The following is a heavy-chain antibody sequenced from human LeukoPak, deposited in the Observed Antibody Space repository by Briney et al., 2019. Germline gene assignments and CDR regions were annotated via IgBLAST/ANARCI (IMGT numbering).Heavy chain of an antibody. CDR3: AKGIAAAYDY. CDR1: RFTFSTYG. CDR2: ISYDGSNK. D-gene: IGHD6-13*01. J-gene: IGHJ4*02. Sequence: GGSLRLSCEASRFTFSTYGMHWVRQAPGKGLEWVAVISYDGSNKYYADSVKGRFTISRDNSKNTLYLQMNSLRAEDTAVYYCAKGIAAAYDYWGQGTLVTVSS. V-gene: IGHV3-30*18.